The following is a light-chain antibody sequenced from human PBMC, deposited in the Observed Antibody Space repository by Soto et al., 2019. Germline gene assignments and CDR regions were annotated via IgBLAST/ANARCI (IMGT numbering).Light chain of an antibody. Sequence: DIQMTQSPSTLSASVGDRVTITCRASQSISNWLAWYQQKPGKAPKLLIYKASSLESGVPSRFGGSGSGTEFTLTISSLQPDDFATYYCQQYNSISLLTLGGGTKVDIK. CDR2: KAS. CDR3: QQYNSISLLT. J-gene: IGKJ4*01. CDR1: QSISNW. V-gene: IGKV1-5*03.